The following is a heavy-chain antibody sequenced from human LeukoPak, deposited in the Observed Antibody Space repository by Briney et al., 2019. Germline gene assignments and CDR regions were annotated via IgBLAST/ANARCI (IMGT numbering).Heavy chain of an antibody. CDR3: ARRPRRNYAFDI. CDR2: INHRGST. V-gene: IGHV4-34*01. D-gene: IGHD4-11*01. CDR1: GGSFSGYY. J-gene: IGHJ3*02. Sequence: SGTLSLTCAVYGGSFSGYYWSWIRQPPGKGLEWIGEINHRGSTNYNPSLKSRVTISVDTSKNQFSLNLSSVTAADTAVYYCARRPRRNYAFDIWGQGTMVTVAS.